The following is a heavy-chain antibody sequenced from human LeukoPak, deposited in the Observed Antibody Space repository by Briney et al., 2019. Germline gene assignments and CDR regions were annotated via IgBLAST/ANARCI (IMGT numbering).Heavy chain of an antibody. Sequence: PGGSLRLSCAASGFTFSNNWVHWVRQAPGKGLVWVSRINPDGRRTDYAGSVRGRFTISRDNAKNTLYLQMNSLRVEDTAVYYCVREVEVVPTTIRIYYYYFMDVWGKET. J-gene: IGHJ6*03. CDR3: VREVEVVPTTIRIYYYYFMDV. CDR1: GFTFSNNW. CDR2: INPDGRRT. V-gene: IGHV3-74*01. D-gene: IGHD2-2*01.